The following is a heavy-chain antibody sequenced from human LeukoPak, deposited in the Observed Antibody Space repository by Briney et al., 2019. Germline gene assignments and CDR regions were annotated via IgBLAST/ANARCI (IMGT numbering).Heavy chain of an antibody. V-gene: IGHV3-53*01. J-gene: IGHJ3*02. CDR1: GFTFSSYG. Sequence: GGSLRLSCAASGFTFSSYGMHWVRQAPGKGLEWVSVIYSGGSTYYADSVKGRFTISRDNSKNTLYLQMNSLRAEDTAVYYCARDRMATIHDAFDIWGQGTMVTVSS. CDR2: IYSGGST. D-gene: IGHD5-24*01. CDR3: ARDRMATIHDAFDI.